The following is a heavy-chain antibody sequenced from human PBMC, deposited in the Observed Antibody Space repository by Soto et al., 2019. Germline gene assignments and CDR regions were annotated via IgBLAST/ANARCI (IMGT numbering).Heavy chain of an antibody. CDR3: ARLTFH. CDR1: GFTFSSAA. Sequence: VGSLRLSGAASGFTFSSAAMSWVRQAPGKGLEWVSVISPPDDTTNYADSVKGRFTISRDNSKNTLYLQMNSLRVEDTAVYFCARLTFHWGQGTLVTVSS. CDR2: ISPPDDTT. J-gene: IGHJ4*02. V-gene: IGHV3-23*01.